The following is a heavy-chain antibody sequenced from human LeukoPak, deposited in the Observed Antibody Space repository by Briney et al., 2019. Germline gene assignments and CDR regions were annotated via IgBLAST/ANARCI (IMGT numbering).Heavy chain of an antibody. CDR2: ISSSGSTT. V-gene: IGHV3-48*03. J-gene: IGHJ4*02. CDR1: GFTFSSYA. Sequence: GGSLRLSCAASGFTFSSYAMNWVRQAPGKGLEWISYISSSGSTTYYADSVKGRFTISRDNAKSSLYLQMNSLRAEDTAVYYCARVRSGGFDLDYWGQGTLVTVSS. D-gene: IGHD6-19*01. CDR3: ARVRSGGFDLDY.